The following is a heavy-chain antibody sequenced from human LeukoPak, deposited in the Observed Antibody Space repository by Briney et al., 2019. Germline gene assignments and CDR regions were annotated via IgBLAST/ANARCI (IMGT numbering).Heavy chain of an antibody. J-gene: IGHJ4*02. CDR2: IYYSGST. CDR3: VRGSTLRHYQY. CDR1: GGSISSSTYY. V-gene: IGHV4-39*01. D-gene: IGHD3-16*01. Sequence: SETLSLTCTVSGGSISSSTYYWGWIRRPPGKGLEWIGSIYYSGSTYYNPSLKSRATLSVDTSKNQFSLKLSSVTAADTAVYYCVRGSTLRHYQYWGQGTLVTVSS.